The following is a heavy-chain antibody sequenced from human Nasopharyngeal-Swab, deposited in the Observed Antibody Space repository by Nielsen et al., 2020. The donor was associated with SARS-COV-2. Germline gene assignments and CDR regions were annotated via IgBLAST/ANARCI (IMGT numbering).Heavy chain of an antibody. D-gene: IGHD2-2*01. Sequence: WIRQPPGKGLKWIGYIYYSGSTNYNPSLKSRVTISVDTSKNQFSLKLSSVTAADTAVYYCARASVVPAAMDYYYYMDVWGKGTTVTVSS. CDR2: IYYSGST. V-gene: IGHV4-59*01. J-gene: IGHJ6*03. CDR3: ARASVVPAAMDYYYYMDV.